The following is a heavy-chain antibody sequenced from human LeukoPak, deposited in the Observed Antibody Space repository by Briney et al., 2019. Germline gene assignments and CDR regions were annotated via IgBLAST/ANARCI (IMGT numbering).Heavy chain of an antibody. CDR1: GFTFSYYA. CDR3: ATPHTGPGGGTNYPPHY. CDR2: ISASGGTT. D-gene: IGHD3-10*01. V-gene: IGHV3-23*01. Sequence: GGSLILSCAASGFTFSYYAMSWVRQAPGKGPEWVSRISASGGTTYYTDSVKGRLTISRDNSKNTLYLQMNSLRAEDTALYYCATPHTGPGGGTNYPPHYWGQGTLVTVSS. J-gene: IGHJ4*02.